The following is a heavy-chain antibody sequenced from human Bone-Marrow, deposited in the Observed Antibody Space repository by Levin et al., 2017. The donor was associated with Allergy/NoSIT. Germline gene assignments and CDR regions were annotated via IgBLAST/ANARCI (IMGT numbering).Heavy chain of an antibody. CDR2: ISYDGSNK. J-gene: IGHJ4*02. CDR3: ARDPSYCSSTSCYGGFDY. V-gene: IGHV3-30-3*01. D-gene: IGHD2-2*01. Sequence: PGGSLRLSCAASGFTFSSYAMHWVRQAPGKGLEWVAVISYDGSNKYYADSVKGRFTISRDNSKNTLYLQMNSLRAEDTAVYYCARDPSYCSSTSCYGGFDYWGQGTLVTVSS. CDR1: GFTFSSYA.